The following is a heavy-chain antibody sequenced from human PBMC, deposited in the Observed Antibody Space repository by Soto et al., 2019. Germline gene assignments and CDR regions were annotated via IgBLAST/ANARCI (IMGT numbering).Heavy chain of an antibody. D-gene: IGHD3-3*01. Sequence: ASVKVSCKASGYTFTSYGLSWVRQAPGQGLEWMGWINGYNGNRNYGRKFQGRVTMTTDTSTSTAYMELRSLRSDDTAVYFCARADEFWSGYLLLWGQGTLVTVYS. V-gene: IGHV1-18*01. CDR2: INGYNGNR. CDR1: GYTFTSYG. J-gene: IGHJ4*02. CDR3: ARADEFWSGYLLL.